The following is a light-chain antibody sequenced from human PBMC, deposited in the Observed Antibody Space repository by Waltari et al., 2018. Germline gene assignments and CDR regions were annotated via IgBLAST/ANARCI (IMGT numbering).Light chain of an antibody. Sequence: QSALTQPASVSGSPGQSLTISCTGTSSDVGSYNLVPWYQQYPGKAPKLMIYEVSKRPSGVSNRFSGSKSGNTASLTISGLQAEDEADYYCCSYASSGTGVFGGGTKVTVL. J-gene: IGLJ2*01. CDR2: EVS. V-gene: IGLV2-23*02. CDR3: CSYASSGTGV. CDR1: SSDVGSYNL.